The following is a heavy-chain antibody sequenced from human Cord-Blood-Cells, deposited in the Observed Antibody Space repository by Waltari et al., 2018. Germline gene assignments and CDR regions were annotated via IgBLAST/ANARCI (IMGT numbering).Heavy chain of an antibody. Sequence: QVQLQQWGAGLLKPSETLSLTCAVYGGSFSGYYWSWIRQPPGKGLEWIGEINHSGSTNYNPSLNSRVTISVDTSKNQFSRKLSSVTAADTAVYYCARDPGGSSWFYFDYWGQGTLVTVSS. D-gene: IGHD6-13*01. CDR3: ARDPGGSSWFYFDY. V-gene: IGHV4-34*01. J-gene: IGHJ4*02. CDR1: GGSFSGYY. CDR2: INHSGST.